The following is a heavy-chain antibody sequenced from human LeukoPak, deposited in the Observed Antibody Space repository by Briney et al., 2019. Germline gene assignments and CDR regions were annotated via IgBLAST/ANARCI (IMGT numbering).Heavy chain of an antibody. CDR1: GFTFSSYS. D-gene: IGHD5-24*01. CDR2: IGSSSSYI. J-gene: IGHJ4*02. V-gene: IGHV3-21*01. Sequence: KPGGSLRLSCAASGFTFSSYSMNWVRQAPGKGLEWVSSIGSSSSYIYYADSVKGRFTISRDNAKNSLYLQMNSLRAEDTAVYYCAREMAVDYWGQGTLVTVSS. CDR3: AREMAVDY.